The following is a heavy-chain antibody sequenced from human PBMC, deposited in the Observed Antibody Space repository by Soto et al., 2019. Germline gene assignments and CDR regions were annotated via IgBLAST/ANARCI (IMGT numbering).Heavy chain of an antibody. CDR3: GRDPNVDYVGAFDV. CDR1: GFTFRNYA. D-gene: IGHD3-10*02. CDR2: IKGSGGGT. Sequence: EVQLLESGGDFVQPGGSLRLSCAASGFTFRNYAMTWVRQAPGKGLEWVSSIKGSGGGTSYTDSVKGRFTISRDNSKNTLYLQMNRLRADETADYYCGRDPNVDYVGAFDVWGRGTMVTVSS. J-gene: IGHJ3*01. V-gene: IGHV3-23*01.